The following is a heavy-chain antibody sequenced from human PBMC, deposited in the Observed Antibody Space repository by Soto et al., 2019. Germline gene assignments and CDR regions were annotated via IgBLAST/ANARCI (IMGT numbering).Heavy chain of an antibody. Sequence: QLQLQESGPGLVKPPETLSLTCTVSGGSISRGPYYWGWVRHPPGKGLEWIGTISHSGRNYYNPSLKGRVTISADTSKNQFSLRLTSVTAADTDVYFCARLGSSGWYQGSYFDYWGQGTVVTVSS. D-gene: IGHD6-19*01. CDR3: ARLGSSGWYQGSYFDY. CDR2: ISHSGRN. CDR1: GGSISRGPYY. V-gene: IGHV4-39*01. J-gene: IGHJ4*02.